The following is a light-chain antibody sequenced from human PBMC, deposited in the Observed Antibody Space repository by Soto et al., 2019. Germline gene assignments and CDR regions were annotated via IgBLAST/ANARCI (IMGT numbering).Light chain of an antibody. CDR1: RSDVGGYSY. J-gene: IGLJ1*01. Sequence: QSALTQPASVSGSPGQSIAISCTGTRSDVGGYSYVSWYQQQPGKAPKLVISDVSNRPSGVSDRFSGSKSGNTASLTISGLQTEDEADYYCASYTTSSTYVFGTGTKVTVL. CDR3: ASYTTSSTYV. V-gene: IGLV2-14*01. CDR2: DVS.